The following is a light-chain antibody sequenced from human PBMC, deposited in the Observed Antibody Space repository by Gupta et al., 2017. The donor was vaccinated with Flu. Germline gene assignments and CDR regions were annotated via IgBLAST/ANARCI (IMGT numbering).Light chain of an antibody. J-gene: IGKJ1*01. CDR1: QTIRHY. CDR3: QQSYSFRT. V-gene: IGKV1-39*01. Sequence: SPSSLSASVGDRVTISCRESQTIRHYLNWYQQKPGKAPKLLIYSASRLQSGVPSRFSGSGSGADFTLTISGLQPEDFATYYCQQSYSFRTFGQGTKVEIK. CDR2: SAS.